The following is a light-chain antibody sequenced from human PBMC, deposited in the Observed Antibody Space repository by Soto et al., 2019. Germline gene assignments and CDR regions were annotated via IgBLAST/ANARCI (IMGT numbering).Light chain of an antibody. CDR2: DTS. CDR3: LLSYGGARRV. CDR1: TGAVTSGHY. V-gene: IGLV7-46*01. Sequence: QAVVTQAPSLTVSPGGTVTLTCASSTGAVTSGHYPYWFQQKPGQAPRTLISDTSNKHSWTPARFSGSLLGGKPALTLSGAQPEDEAEYFCLLSYGGARRVFGGGTKLTGL. J-gene: IGLJ2*01.